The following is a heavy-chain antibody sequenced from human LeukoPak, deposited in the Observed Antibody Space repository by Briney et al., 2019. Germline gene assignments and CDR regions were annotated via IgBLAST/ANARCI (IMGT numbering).Heavy chain of an antibody. D-gene: IGHD6-19*01. CDR1: GYTFTGYY. Sequence: GASVKVSCTASGYTFTGYYMHWVRQAPGQGLEWMGWINTNSGGTSYAQKFQGRVTMTRDMYTSTVYMELSSLRSEDTAVYYCARLIAVAATDAFDIWGQGTMVSVSS. J-gene: IGHJ3*02. CDR3: ARLIAVAATDAFDI. CDR2: INTNSGGT. V-gene: IGHV1-2*02.